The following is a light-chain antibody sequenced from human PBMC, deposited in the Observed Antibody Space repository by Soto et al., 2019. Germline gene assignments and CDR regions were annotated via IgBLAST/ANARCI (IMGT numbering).Light chain of an antibody. J-gene: IGKJ1*01. CDR2: SAS. CDR1: QTISNY. V-gene: IGKV1-5*01. Sequence: DIRMTQSPASLSASVGDRVTITCRASQTISNYLNWYQQEPGAAPKLLIYSASNLQSGVPSRFSGSGSGTEFTLTISSLQPDDFATYYCQQYNSYSFGQGTKV. CDR3: QQYNSYS.